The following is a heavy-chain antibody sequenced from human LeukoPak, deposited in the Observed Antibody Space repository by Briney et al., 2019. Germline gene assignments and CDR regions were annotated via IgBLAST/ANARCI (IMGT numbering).Heavy chain of an antibody. J-gene: IGHJ4*02. V-gene: IGHV3-73*01. D-gene: IGHD1-26*01. CDR2: SRSKANSYAT. Sequence: GGSLRLSCAASGFTFSGSAMHWVRQASGKGLEWVGRSRSKANSYATAYAASVKGRFTISRDDSKNTAYLQMNSLKTEDTAVYYCTRPGIVGATVDYWGQGTLVTVSS. CDR1: GFTFSGSA. CDR3: TRPGIVGATVDY.